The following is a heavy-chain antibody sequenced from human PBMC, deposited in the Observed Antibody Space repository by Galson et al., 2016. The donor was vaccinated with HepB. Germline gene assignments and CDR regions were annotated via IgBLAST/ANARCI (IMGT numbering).Heavy chain of an antibody. CDR1: GYTFGSCA. D-gene: IGHD3-10*01. J-gene: IGHJ3*02. Sequence: SVKVSCKASGYTFGSCAITWVRQAPGQGLEWMGWISASTGTTNYARRLQGRVTMTTDTSTSTAYMELRNMRSGDAAVYYCARRVRGTYDAFDIWGLGTMVTVSS. V-gene: IGHV1-18*01. CDR2: ISASTGTT. CDR3: ARRVRGTYDAFDI.